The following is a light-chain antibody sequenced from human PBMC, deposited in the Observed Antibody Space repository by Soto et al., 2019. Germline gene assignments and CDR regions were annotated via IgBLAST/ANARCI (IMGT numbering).Light chain of an antibody. Sequence: DIQMTQSPASVSASVGDRVTITCRASQAIDSWLAWYQQKPGEAPKLLIFTGSLLHSGVPPRFSGSGSGTDFTLTIISLHPEDFATHYCQQTLSFPPTFGQGTKV. V-gene: IGKV1-12*01. CDR2: TGS. CDR3: QQTLSFPPT. J-gene: IGKJ1*01. CDR1: QAIDSW.